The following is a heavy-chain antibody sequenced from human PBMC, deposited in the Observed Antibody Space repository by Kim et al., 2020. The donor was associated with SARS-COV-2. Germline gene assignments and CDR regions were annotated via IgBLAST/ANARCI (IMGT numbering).Heavy chain of an antibody. CDR1: GGSISSSSYY. CDR3: ARYAPFDYYDSSGPTDDGFDY. Sequence: SETLSLTCTVSGGSISSSSYYWGWIRQPPGKGLEWIGSIYYSGSTYYNPSLKSRVTISVDTSKNQFSLKLSSVTAADTAVYYCARYAPFDYYDSSGPTDDGFDYWGQGTLVTVSS. D-gene: IGHD3-22*01. J-gene: IGHJ4*02. V-gene: IGHV4-39*01. CDR2: IYYSGST.